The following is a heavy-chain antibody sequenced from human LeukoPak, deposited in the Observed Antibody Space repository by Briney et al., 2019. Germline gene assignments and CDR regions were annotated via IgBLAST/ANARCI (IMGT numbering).Heavy chain of an antibody. CDR2: ISAYNGNT. J-gene: IGHJ4*02. Sequence: GASVKVSCKPSGYTFTSYGISWVRQAPGQGLEWMGWISAYNGNTNYAQKFQGRVTMTTDTSTSTAYMELRSLRSDDTAVYYCARVVDGSYYSANCFDYWGQGTLVTVSS. CDR3: ARVVDGSYYSANCFDY. CDR1: GYTFTSYG. D-gene: IGHD1-26*01. V-gene: IGHV1-18*01.